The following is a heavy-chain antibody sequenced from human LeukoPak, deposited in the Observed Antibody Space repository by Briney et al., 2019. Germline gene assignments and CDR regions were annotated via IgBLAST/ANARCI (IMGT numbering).Heavy chain of an antibody. V-gene: IGHV4-59*01. Sequence: KSSETLSLTCTVSGGSISSYYWSWIRQPPGKGLEWIGYIYYSGSTNYNPSLKSRVTISVDTSKNQFSLKLSSVTAADTAVYYCARGGGDSGVQHAFDIWGQGTMVTVSS. CDR1: GGSISSYY. CDR3: ARGGGDSGVQHAFDI. D-gene: IGHD3-10*01. J-gene: IGHJ3*02. CDR2: IYYSGST.